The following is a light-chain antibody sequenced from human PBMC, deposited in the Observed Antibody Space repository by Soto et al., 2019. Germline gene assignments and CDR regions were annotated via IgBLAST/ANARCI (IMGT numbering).Light chain of an antibody. CDR2: DAS. J-gene: IGKJ1*01. CDR3: QQRSTRT. CDR1: QSVSSY. Sequence: IVLTQSRATLSLYKGERATLFCRASQSVSSYLAWYQQKPGQAPRLLIYDASNRATGIPARFSGSGSGTDFTLTISSLEPEDFAVYYCQQRSTRTFGQGTKVDIK. V-gene: IGKV3-11*01.